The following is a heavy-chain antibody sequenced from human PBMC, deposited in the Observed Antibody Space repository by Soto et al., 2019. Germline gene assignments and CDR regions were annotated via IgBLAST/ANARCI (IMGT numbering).Heavy chain of an antibody. CDR3: AKSTYYYGSGCPDYYYGMDV. V-gene: IGHV3-23*01. CDR1: GFTFSSYA. CDR2: ISGSGGST. J-gene: IGHJ6*02. Sequence: EVQLLESGGGLVQPGGSLRLSCAASGFTFSSYAMSWVRQAPGKGLEWVSAISGSGGSTYYADSVKGRFTISRDNSKNTLYLQMNSLRAEDTAVYYCAKSTYYYGSGCPDYYYGMDVWGQGTTVTVSS. D-gene: IGHD3-10*01.